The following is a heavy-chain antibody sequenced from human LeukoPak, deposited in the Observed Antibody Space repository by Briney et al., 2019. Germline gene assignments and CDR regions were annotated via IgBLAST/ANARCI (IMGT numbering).Heavy chain of an antibody. CDR1: GFTFSSYA. CDR2: ITGSGGST. Sequence: GGSLRLSCAASGFTFSSYAMNWVRQAPGKGLEWVSAITGSGGSTYYADSVKGRFTISRDNSKNTLYLQMNSLRAEDTAVYYCAKYSSRITMVRGVTFDYWGQGTLVTVSS. D-gene: IGHD3-10*01. CDR3: AKYSSRITMVRGVTFDY. J-gene: IGHJ4*02. V-gene: IGHV3-23*01.